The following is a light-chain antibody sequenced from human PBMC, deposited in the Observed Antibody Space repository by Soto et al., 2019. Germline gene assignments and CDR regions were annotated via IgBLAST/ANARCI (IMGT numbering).Light chain of an antibody. J-gene: IGLJ7*01. CDR1: TSDVGGYNF. CDR2: NAF. Sequence: QSVLTQPASVSGSPGQSITISCTGTTSDVGGYNFVSWYQHHPGKAPKLMIYNAFDRPSGVSNRFSGSKSGNTASLTISGLQAEDEAHYYCSSYTRGRVVFGGGTQLTVL. V-gene: IGLV2-14*03. CDR3: SSYTRGRVV.